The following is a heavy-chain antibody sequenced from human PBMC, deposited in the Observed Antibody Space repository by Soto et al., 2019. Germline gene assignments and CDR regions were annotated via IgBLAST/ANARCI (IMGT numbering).Heavy chain of an antibody. CDR3: AKDYSSGWYPTILFDY. J-gene: IGHJ4*02. V-gene: IGHV3-23*01. Sequence: PGGSLRLSCAASGFTFSSYAMSWVRQAPGKGLEWVSAISGSGGSTYYADSVKGRFTISRDNSKNTLYLQMNSLRAEDTAVYYCAKDYSSGWYPTILFDYWGQGTLVTVSS. CDR1: GFTFSSYA. D-gene: IGHD6-19*01. CDR2: ISGSGGST.